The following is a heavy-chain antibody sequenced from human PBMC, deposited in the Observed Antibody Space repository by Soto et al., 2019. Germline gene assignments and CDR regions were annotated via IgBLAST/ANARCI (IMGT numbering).Heavy chain of an antibody. V-gene: IGHV3-48*01. Sequence: GGSLRISCAASGFTFSSYSMNWVRQAPGKGLEWVSYISSSSSTIYYADSVKGRFTISRDNAKNSLYLQMNSLRAEDTAVYYCARDKEGYCSSTSCFNYRFYSYYYYMDVWGKGTTVTVSS. CDR3: ARDKEGYCSSTSCFNYRFYSYYYYMDV. CDR2: ISSSSSTI. D-gene: IGHD2-2*01. CDR1: GFTFSSYS. J-gene: IGHJ6*03.